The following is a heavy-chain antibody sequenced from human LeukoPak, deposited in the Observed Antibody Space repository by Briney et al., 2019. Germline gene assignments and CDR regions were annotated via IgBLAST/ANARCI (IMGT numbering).Heavy chain of an antibody. CDR3: ARRGFGDSSSPNFDY. D-gene: IGHD6-6*01. Sequence: SETLSLTCTVSGGSISSSSYYWGWIRQPPGKGLEWIGSIYYSGSTYYNPSLKSRVTISVDTSKNQFSLKLSSVTAADTAVYYCARRGFGDSSSPNFDYWGQGTLVTVSS. CDR1: GGSISSSSYY. J-gene: IGHJ4*02. CDR2: IYYSGST. V-gene: IGHV4-39*01.